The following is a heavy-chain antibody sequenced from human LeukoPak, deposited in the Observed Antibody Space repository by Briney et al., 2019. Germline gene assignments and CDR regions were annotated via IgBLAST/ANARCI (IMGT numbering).Heavy chain of an antibody. CDR1: GFTFKNCA. CDR2: INYSGGHK. J-gene: IGHJ4*02. D-gene: IGHD4-11*01. Sequence: GGSLRLSCVASGFTFKNCALSWFRQAPGKGLDWVSGINYSGGHKYYADSVKGRFTISRDSSKNTLSLQMNSLTTEDTAVYYCAKDDSMTLDHFDYWGQGALVTVSS. V-gene: IGHV3-23*01. CDR3: AKDDSMTLDHFDY.